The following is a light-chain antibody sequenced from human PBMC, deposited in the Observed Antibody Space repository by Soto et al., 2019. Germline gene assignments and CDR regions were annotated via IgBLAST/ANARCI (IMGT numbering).Light chain of an antibody. CDR1: QSISYW. V-gene: IGKV1-5*03. J-gene: IGKJ4*01. CDR3: QQYSSFS. CDR2: KAA. Sequence: DIQMTQSPSTLSASVGDRVTITCRASQSISYWLAWYQQKPGKAPKLLIYKAASLESGVPSRCSGSGSGTEFTLTISSLQPYDFATYYCQQYSSFSFGGGTKVEI.